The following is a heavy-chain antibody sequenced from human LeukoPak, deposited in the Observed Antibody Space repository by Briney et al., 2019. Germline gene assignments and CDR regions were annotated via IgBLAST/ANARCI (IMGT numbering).Heavy chain of an antibody. Sequence: SETLSLTCTVSGGSISSSSFYWGWIRQPPGKGLEWIASVYHTGISHYNPSLRSRVTISVDTSKNHFSLKLTSVTAADTAKYYCARAKLRGNYSRYYFDFWGQGTLVAVSS. CDR3: ARAKLRGNYSRYYFDF. CDR2: VYHTGIS. J-gene: IGHJ4*02. CDR1: GGSISSSSFY. D-gene: IGHD4-11*01. V-gene: IGHV4-39*02.